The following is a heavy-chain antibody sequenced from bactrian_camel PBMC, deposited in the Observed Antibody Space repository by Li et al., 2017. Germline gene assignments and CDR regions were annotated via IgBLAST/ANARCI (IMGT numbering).Heavy chain of an antibody. V-gene: IGHV3S26*01. CDR3: AAVEGWLLPGGYEYNY. CDR2: LDADGRTT. CDR1: GSTYSSLC. D-gene: IGHD2*01. J-gene: IGHJ4*01. Sequence: HVQLVESGGGSVQTGGSLRLSCQASGSTYSSLCMGWFRQAPGKEREGVAVLDADGRTTLYRDSVKGRFTISKDYAKNTLYLQMNSLKPDDTAMYYCAAVEGWLLPGGYEYNYWGQGTQVTVS.